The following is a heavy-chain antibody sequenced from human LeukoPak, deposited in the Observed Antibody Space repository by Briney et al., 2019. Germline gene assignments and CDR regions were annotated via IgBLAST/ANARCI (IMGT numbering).Heavy chain of an antibody. CDR2: INHSGGT. CDR1: GGSFSGYY. D-gene: IGHD1-14*01. CDR3: ARGVVDTRIFNY. V-gene: IGHV4-34*01. Sequence: PSETLSLTCAVYGGSFSGYYWNWIRQPPGKGLEWIGEINHSGGTNYSPSLKSRVTMSVDTSKNQFSLKLNSVTAADTAVYYCARGVVDTRIFNYWGHGILVT. J-gene: IGHJ4*01.